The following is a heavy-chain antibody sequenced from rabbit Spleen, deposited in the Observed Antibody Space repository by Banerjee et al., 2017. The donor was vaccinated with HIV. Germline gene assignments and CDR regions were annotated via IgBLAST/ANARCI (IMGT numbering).Heavy chain of an antibody. V-gene: IGHV1S40*01. CDR2: IYTYYGST. D-gene: IGHD2-1*01. Sequence: QSLEESGGDLVKPGGTLTLTCKASGFSLSNNYYMCWVRQAPGKGLEWIGCIYTYYGSTYYASWAKGRFTISKTSSTTVTLQVTSLTAADTATYFCARYSDNTIYSLWGPGTLVTVS. CDR3: ARYSDNTIYSL. CDR1: GFSLSNNYY. J-gene: IGHJ6*01.